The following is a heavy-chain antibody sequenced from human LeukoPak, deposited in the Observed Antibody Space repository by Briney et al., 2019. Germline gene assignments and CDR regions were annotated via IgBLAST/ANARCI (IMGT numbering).Heavy chain of an antibody. CDR1: GFTFDDYA. Sequence: GGSLRLSCAASGFTFDDYAMHWVRQAPGKGLEWVSGISWNSGSIGYADSVKGRITISRDNAKNSLYLQMNCLRAEDTALYYCAKDIGAAGTDWFDPWGQGTLVTVSS. CDR2: ISWNSGSI. CDR3: AKDIGAAGTDWFDP. D-gene: IGHD6-13*01. V-gene: IGHV3-9*01. J-gene: IGHJ5*02.